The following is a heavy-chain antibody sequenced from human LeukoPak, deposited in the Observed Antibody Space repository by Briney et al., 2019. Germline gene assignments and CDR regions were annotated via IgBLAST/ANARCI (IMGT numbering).Heavy chain of an antibody. CDR3: AKGRITGTLRYYYYMDV. D-gene: IGHD1-20*01. V-gene: IGHV3-23*01. Sequence: GGSLRLSCAASGFTFSSYAMSWVRQAPGKGLEWVSAISGSGGSTYYADSVKGRFTISRDNSKNTLYLQTNSLRAEDTAVYYCAKGRITGTLRYYYYMDVWGKGTTVTVSS. CDR2: ISGSGGST. CDR1: GFTFSSYA. J-gene: IGHJ6*03.